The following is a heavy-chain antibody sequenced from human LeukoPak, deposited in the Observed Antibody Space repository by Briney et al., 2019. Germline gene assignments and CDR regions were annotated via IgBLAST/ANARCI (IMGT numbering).Heavy chain of an antibody. Sequence: PSETLSLTCTVSGDSISRYYWSWIRQPPGKGLEWIAYIYNSGSTNYSPSLKSRVTISVDTSKNQFSLKLSSVTAADTAVYYCARAWATDYFDYWGQGTLVTVSS. CDR3: ARAWATDYFDY. CDR2: IYNSGST. V-gene: IGHV4-59*01. J-gene: IGHJ4*02. CDR1: GDSISRYY.